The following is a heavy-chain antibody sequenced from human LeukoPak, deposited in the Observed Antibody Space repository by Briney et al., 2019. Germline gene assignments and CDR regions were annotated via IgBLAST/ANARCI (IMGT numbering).Heavy chain of an antibody. Sequence: GGSLRLSCAASGFTFSSYGMHWVRQAPGKGLEWVAIIWYDGTSKYYADSVKGRFTISRDNSKNTLYLQMNSLRAEDTGVYYCAKSRDSSGWTYFDYWGQGTLVTVSS. CDR3: AKSRDSSGWTYFDY. V-gene: IGHV3-33*06. CDR2: IWYDGTSK. D-gene: IGHD6-19*01. CDR1: GFTFSSYG. J-gene: IGHJ4*02.